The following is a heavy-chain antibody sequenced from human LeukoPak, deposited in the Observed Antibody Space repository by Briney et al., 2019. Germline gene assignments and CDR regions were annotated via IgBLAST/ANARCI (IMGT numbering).Heavy chain of an antibody. J-gene: IGHJ3*02. Sequence: GGSLRLSCAASGFTFSSYAMSWVRQAPGEGLEWVSAISGSGGSTYYADSVKGRFTISRDNSKNTLYLQMNSLRAEDTAVYYCAKDLVAIFDPEDAFDIWGQGTMVTVSS. CDR3: AKDLVAIFDPEDAFDI. V-gene: IGHV3-23*01. CDR1: GFTFSSYA. D-gene: IGHD3-3*01. CDR2: ISGSGGST.